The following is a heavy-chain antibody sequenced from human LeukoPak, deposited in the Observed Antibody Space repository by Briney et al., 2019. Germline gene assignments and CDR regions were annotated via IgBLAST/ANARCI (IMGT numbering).Heavy chain of an antibody. J-gene: IGHJ4*02. D-gene: IGHD2-15*01. CDR3: AKIMALYCSGGTCNDIDY. Sequence: GGSLRLSCAASGFTFSSYAMSWVRQAPGKGLEWVSSISPSGSTTYYADSVKGRFTISRDNSKNTLYLQMNSLRAEDTAVYYCAKIMALYCSGGTCNDIDYWGQGTLVTVSS. CDR2: ISPSGSTT. CDR1: GFTFSSYA. V-gene: IGHV3-23*01.